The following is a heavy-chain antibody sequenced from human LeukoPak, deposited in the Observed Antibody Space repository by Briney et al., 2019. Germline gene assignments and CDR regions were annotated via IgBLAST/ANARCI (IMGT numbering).Heavy chain of an antibody. Sequence: SSETLSLTCTASGGSISSYYWSWIRQPPGKGLEWIGYIYYSGSTNYNPSLKSRVTISVDTSKNQFSLKLSSVTAADTAVYYCARAGYYDFWSGTPRDAFDIWGQGTMVTVSS. J-gene: IGHJ3*02. CDR1: GGSISSYY. CDR2: IYYSGST. CDR3: ARAGYYDFWSGTPRDAFDI. D-gene: IGHD3-3*01. V-gene: IGHV4-59*01.